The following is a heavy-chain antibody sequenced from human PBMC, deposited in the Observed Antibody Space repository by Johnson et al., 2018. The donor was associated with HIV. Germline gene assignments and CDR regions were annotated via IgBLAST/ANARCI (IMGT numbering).Heavy chain of an antibody. CDR1: GFTVSSNY. Sequence: VQLVESGGGLVQPGRSLRLSCAASGFTVSSNYMSWVRQAPGKGLEWVSVIYSGGSTYYADSVKGRFTISSDNSKNTLYLQMNSLRAEDTAVYYCAKTQWELLGVGAFDIWGQGTMVTVSS. D-gene: IGHD1-26*01. J-gene: IGHJ3*02. V-gene: IGHV3-66*01. CDR3: AKTQWELLGVGAFDI. CDR2: IYSGGST.